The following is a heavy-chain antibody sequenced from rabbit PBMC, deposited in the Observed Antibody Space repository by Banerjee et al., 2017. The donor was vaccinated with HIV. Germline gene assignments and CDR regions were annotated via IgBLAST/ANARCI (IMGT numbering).Heavy chain of an antibody. CDR3: ARDLAGVIGWNFNL. D-gene: IGHD4-1*01. CDR1: GFSFSSSYW. J-gene: IGHJ4*01. CDR2: IYAGSSGMT. V-gene: IGHV1S45*01. Sequence: QEQLVESGGDLVKPEGSLTLTCTASGFSFSSSYWICWVRQAPGKGLELIGCIYAGSSGMTYYAGWAKGRFTISKTSWTTVTLQMTSLTAADTATYFCARDLAGVIGWNFNLWGPGTLVTVS.